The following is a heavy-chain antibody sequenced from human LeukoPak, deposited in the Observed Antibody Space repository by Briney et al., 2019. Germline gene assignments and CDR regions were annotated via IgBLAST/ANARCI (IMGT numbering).Heavy chain of an antibody. V-gene: IGHV3-49*04. Sequence: GGSLRLSCVASGFNFGDYAMSWVRQAPGKGLEWVGFIRTEDYDGATDYGVSMRGRFTISRDDSKNIAYLQMNSLSTEDTAIYFCTRTFGYYYFYMDVWGKGTTVIVS. J-gene: IGHJ6*03. CDR1: GFNFGDYA. CDR3: TRTFGYYYFYMDV. CDR2: IRTEDYDGAT. D-gene: IGHD3-16*01.